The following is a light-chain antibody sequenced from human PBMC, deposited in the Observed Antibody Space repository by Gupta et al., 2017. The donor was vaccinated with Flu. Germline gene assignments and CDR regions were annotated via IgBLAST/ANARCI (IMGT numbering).Light chain of an antibody. Sequence: APGQRVTISCSGSSSNIGSNYVYWYQQLPGTAPKLLIYRNNQRPSGVPDRFSGSKSGTSASLAISGLRSEDEADYYCAAWDDSLSGSWVFGGGTKLTVL. CDR3: AAWDDSLSGSWV. CDR2: RNN. V-gene: IGLV1-47*01. J-gene: IGLJ3*02. CDR1: SSNIGSNY.